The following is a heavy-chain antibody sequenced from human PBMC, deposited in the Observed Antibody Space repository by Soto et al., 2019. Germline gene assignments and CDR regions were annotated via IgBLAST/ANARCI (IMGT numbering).Heavy chain of an antibody. D-gene: IGHD6-13*01. CDR1: GGAISTSHW. V-gene: IGHV4-4*02. CDR2: VYRTAST. J-gene: IGHJ4*02. Sequence: QVQLQESGPGLVKPSGTLSLTCAVSGGAISTSHWCSWVRQPRGKGLEWIGEVYRTASTNYNPSLESRVTVSIDKSKNQFSLKLTSVTAADMAVYYCARARATIAAAAIFDFGGQGTLVTVSS. CDR3: ARARATIAAAAIFDF.